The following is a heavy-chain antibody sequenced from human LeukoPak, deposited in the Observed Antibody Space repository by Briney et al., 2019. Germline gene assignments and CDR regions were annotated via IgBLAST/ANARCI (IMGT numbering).Heavy chain of an antibody. V-gene: IGHV1-2*02. CDR3: ARNPGIAAIYYYYGMDG. J-gene: IGHJ6*02. D-gene: IGHD6-13*01. Sequence: ASVKVSCKASGYTFTGYYMHWVRQAPGQGLEWMGWINPNSGGTNYAQKFQGRVTMTRDTSISTAYMELSRLRSDDTAVYYCARNPGIAAIYYYYGMDGWGQGALVSVSS. CDR1: GYTFTGYY. CDR2: INPNSGGT.